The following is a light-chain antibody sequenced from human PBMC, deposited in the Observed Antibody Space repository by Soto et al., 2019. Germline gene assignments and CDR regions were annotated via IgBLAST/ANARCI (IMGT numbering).Light chain of an antibody. Sequence: AVQLTQSPSSLSASVGDRVTITCRASQDIGTSLVWYQQKTGKAPSLVIYDASTLDSRVPSRFSGSGSGTDFALTISSLQPEDFATYYCQQIQSYPLYTFGPGTTVDVK. CDR1: QDIGTS. CDR3: QQIQSYPLYT. CDR2: DAS. V-gene: IGKV1-13*02. J-gene: IGKJ3*01.